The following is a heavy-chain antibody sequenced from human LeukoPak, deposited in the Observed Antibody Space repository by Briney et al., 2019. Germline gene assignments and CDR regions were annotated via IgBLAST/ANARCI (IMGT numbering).Heavy chain of an antibody. CDR2: IYHSGNT. Sequence: SETLSLTCPVSGGSISSDNWWSWVRPPPGKGLEWIGEIYHSGNTNYNPSLKSRVTISVDKSKNQFSLNLSSVTAADTAVYYCASNYYYCMDVWGQGTTVTVSS. V-gene: IGHV4-4*02. CDR1: GGSISSDNW. J-gene: IGHJ6*02. CDR3: ASNYYYCMDV.